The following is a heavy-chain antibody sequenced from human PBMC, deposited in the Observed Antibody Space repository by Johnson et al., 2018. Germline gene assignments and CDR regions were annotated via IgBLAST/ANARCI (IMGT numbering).Heavy chain of an antibody. Sequence: VQLQESGAAVKEPGASVTVSCKASGYTFTTHHIHWLRQAPGQGLEWMGLAITSGDSPSYAQKFRDRITMTQDMSTSTVHMELSSLRSEDTAGYYCARGSVDNNSGYYYKYWGQGTLVNVSS. CDR2: AITSGDSP. D-gene: IGHD3-22*01. CDR1: GYTFTTHH. CDR3: ARGSVDNNSGYYYKY. V-gene: IGHV1-46*01. J-gene: IGHJ4*02.